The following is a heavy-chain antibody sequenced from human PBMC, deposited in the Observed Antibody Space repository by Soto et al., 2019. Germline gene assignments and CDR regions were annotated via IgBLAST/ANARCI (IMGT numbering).Heavy chain of an antibody. CDR3: AHRQRTVVVGAPFDL. CDR2: IYCDDDK. D-gene: IGHD2-15*01. CDR1: GVSLTTSGVG. J-gene: IGHJ4*02. Sequence: QITLRESGPTLVQPTQTLTLTCTLSGVSLTTSGVGVGWIRQPPGKALEWLALIYCDDDKRFSPSLKSRLAITRDTSKNHVVMTMTDMAPVDTAIYYCAHRQRTVVVGAPFDLWGQGSQVTVSS. V-gene: IGHV2-5*02.